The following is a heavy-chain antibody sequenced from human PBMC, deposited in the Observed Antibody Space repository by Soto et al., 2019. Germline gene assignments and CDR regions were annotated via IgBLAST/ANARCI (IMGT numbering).Heavy chain of an antibody. J-gene: IGHJ4*02. Sequence: PGESLKISCKGSGHSFTNYWIGWVRQMPGKGLEWMGIIFPGDSDTRYSPSFQGQVTISADESISTAYLQRSSLRASDTAMYYCARLGTGFDYWGQGTLVTVSS. CDR2: IFPGDSDT. CDR1: GHSFTNYW. D-gene: IGHD1-1*01. V-gene: IGHV5-51*01. CDR3: ARLGTGFDY.